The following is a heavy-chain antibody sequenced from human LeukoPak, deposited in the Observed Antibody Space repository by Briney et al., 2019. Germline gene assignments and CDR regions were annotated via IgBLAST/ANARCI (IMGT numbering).Heavy chain of an antibody. CDR2: IIPIFGTA. CDR3: ARGPLYCTNGVCSNWFDP. V-gene: IGHV1-69*05. D-gene: IGHD2-8*01. J-gene: IGHJ5*02. Sequence: SVKVSCKASGGTFSSYAISWVRQAPGQGLEWMGGIIPIFGTANYAQKFQGRVTITTDESTSTANMELSSLRSEDTAVYYCARGPLYCTNGVCSNWFDPWGQGTLVTVSS. CDR1: GGTFSSYA.